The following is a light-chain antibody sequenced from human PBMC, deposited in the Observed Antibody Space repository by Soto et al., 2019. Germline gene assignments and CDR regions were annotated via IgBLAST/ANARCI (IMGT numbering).Light chain of an antibody. J-gene: IGLJ2*01. CDR1: SSDVGSYNL. Sequence: QSVLTQPASVSGSPGQSITISCTGTSSDVGSYNLVSWYQQHTGKAPKLMIYDDTKRPSGVSNRFSGSKSGNTASLTISGLQAEDEDDYYCCSYAGSSTLVVGGGTKVTVL. CDR3: CSYAGSSTLV. CDR2: DDT. V-gene: IGLV2-23*01.